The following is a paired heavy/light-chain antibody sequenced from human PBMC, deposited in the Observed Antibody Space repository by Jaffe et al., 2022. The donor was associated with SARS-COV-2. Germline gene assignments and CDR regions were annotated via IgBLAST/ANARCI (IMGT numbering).Heavy chain of an antibody. CDR1: GFSLRTTGVG. CDR3: VRRPVRGLHYFDF. J-gene: IGHJ4*02. D-gene: IGHD3-10*01. CDR2: IYWDDDK. Sequence: QITLKESGPTLVEPTQTLTLTCTFSGFSLRTTGVGVGWIRQPPGKALEWLALIYWDDDKRYSPSLKSRLTITKDTSKKQVVLTMTNMDPVDTATYFCVRRPVRGLHYFDFWGQGALVTVSS. V-gene: IGHV2-5*02.
Light chain of an antibody. CDR3: AAWDDSLNAL. J-gene: IGLJ3*02. V-gene: IGLV1-44*01. Sequence: QSVLTQPPSASGTPGQRVTISCSGSSSNIGSNYVNWYQQLPGTAPKLLIYNNNQRPSGVPDRFSGSKSGTSASLAIGGLQSEDEADYYCAAWDDSLNALFGGGTKLTVL. CDR1: SSNIGSNY. CDR2: NNN.